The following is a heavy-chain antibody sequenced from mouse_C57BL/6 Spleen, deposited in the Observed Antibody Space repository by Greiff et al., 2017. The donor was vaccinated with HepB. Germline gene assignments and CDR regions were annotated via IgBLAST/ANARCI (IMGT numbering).Heavy chain of an antibody. D-gene: IGHD2-4*01. V-gene: IGHV3-6*01. J-gene: IGHJ4*01. CDR2: ISYDGSN. Sequence: ESGPGLVKPSQSLSLTCSVTGYSITSGYYWNWIRQFPGNKLEWMGYISYDGSNNYNPSLKNRISITRDTSKNQFFLKLNSVTTEDTATYYCARDGGARDYDVDYYAMDYWGQGTSVTVSS. CDR1: GYSITSGYY. CDR3: ARDGGARDYDVDYYAMDY.